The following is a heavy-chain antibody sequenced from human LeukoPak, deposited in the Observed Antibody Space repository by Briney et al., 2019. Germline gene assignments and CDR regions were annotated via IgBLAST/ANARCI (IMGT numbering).Heavy chain of an antibody. CDR2: IYSGGST. CDR3: AKLGTYYDFWSGYPAADHDAFDI. Sequence: GGSLRLSCAASGFTVSSNYMSWVRQAPGKGLEWVSVIYSGGSTYYADSVKGRFTISRDNSKNTLYLQMNSLRAEDTAVYYCAKLGTYYDFWSGYPAADHDAFDIWGQGTMVTVSS. J-gene: IGHJ3*02. V-gene: IGHV3-53*01. CDR1: GFTVSSNY. D-gene: IGHD3-3*01.